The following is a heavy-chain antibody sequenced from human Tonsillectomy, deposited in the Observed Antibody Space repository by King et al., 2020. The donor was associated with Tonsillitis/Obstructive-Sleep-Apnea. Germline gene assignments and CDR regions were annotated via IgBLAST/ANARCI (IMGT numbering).Heavy chain of an antibody. V-gene: IGHV4-31*03. D-gene: IGHD3-16*02. J-gene: IGHJ4*02. CDR2: IYYIGNT. CDR1: GGSMSSGGYY. CDR3: AGVPLASGGLIATAFDY. Sequence: QLQESGPGLVKPSQTLSLTCTVSGGSMSSGGYYWSWIRQHPGKGLEWIGYIYYIGNTYYNPSLKSRVTISVDTSKNQFSLKLSSVTAADTAVYYCAGVPLASGGLIATAFDYWGQGTLVTVSS.